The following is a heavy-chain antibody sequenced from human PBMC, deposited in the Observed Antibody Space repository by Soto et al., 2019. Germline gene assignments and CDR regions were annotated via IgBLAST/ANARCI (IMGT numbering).Heavy chain of an antibody. D-gene: IGHD2-2*01. V-gene: IGHV1-2*02. CDR2: INPNSGGT. CDR3: ARALWDGVVPDYNWFDP. Sequence: QVQLVQSGAEVKKPGASVKVSCKASGYTFTGYYMHWVRQAPGQGLEWMGWINPNSGGTNYAQKFQGRVTMTSDTFISTAYMEQRRLRSDDTALYYCARALWDGVVPDYNWFDPWGQGTLVTVSS. J-gene: IGHJ5*02. CDR1: GYTFTGYY.